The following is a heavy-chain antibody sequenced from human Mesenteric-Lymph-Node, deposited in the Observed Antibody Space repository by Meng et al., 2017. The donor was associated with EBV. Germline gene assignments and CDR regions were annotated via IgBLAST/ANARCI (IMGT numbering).Heavy chain of an antibody. J-gene: IGHJ4*02. Sequence: QGRLQEPGPGLVKPSGTLALTCAVSGGFISSSNWWSWVRQPPGKGLEWIGEIYHSGSTNYNPSLKSRVTISVDKSKNQFSLNLSSVTAADTAVYYCARVGQWLPIDYWGQGTPVTVSS. D-gene: IGHD6-19*01. CDR1: GGFISSSNW. V-gene: IGHV4-4*02. CDR2: IYHSGST. CDR3: ARVGQWLPIDY.